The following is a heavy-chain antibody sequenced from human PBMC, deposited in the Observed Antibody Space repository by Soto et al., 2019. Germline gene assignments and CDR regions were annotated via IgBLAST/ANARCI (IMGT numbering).Heavy chain of an antibody. CDR2: ISSDGRNK. J-gene: IGHJ6*02. D-gene: IGHD4-17*01. V-gene: IGHV3-30*01. Sequence: QVQLVESGGGVVQPGRSLRLSCVASGFTFSSYPMHWVRQAPGKGLEWVAVISSDGRNKYYADSVKGRFTISRDNSKTTLYLQMNSLRAEETAVYYCARDSPLDGDYVAALLGYYHGMDVWGQGTTVTVSS. CDR3: ARDSPLDGDYVAALLGYYHGMDV. CDR1: GFTFSSYP.